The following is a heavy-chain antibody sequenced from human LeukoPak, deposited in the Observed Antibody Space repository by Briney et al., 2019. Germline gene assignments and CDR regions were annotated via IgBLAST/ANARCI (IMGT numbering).Heavy chain of an antibody. J-gene: IGHJ4*02. CDR2: IFYTGIT. Sequence: PSETLSLTCTVSGGSISSYYWSWIRQPPGKGLEWIGYIFYTGITTYNPSLKSRVSISLDSPKNQFFLRLTSVTAADTAMYYCARAETLAAIYFDFWGQGRLVTVSS. CDR1: GGSISSYY. V-gene: IGHV4-59*01. D-gene: IGHD6-25*01. CDR3: ARAETLAAIYFDF.